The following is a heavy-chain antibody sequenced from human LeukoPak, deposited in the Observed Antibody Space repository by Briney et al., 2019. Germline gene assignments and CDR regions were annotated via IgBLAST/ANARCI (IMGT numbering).Heavy chain of an antibody. CDR2: ISGSGGST. V-gene: IGHV3-23*01. CDR3: AKVTSGPTVTTMRGYFDY. Sequence: PGGSLRLSCAASGFTFSSYAMSWVRQAPGKGLEWVSAISGSGGSTYYADSVKGRFTISRDNSKNTLYLQMNSLRAEDTAVYYCAKVTSGPTVTTMRGYFDYWGQGTLVTVSS. D-gene: IGHD4-17*01. J-gene: IGHJ4*02. CDR1: GFTFSSYA.